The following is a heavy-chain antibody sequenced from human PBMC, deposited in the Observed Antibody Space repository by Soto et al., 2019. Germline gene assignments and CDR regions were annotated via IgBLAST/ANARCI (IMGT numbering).Heavy chain of an antibody. J-gene: IGHJ3*02. CDR3: ARGDYDYIWGSYRRSDAFDI. V-gene: IGHV4-39*07. D-gene: IGHD3-16*02. CDR2: IYYSGST. CDR1: GGSISSSSYY. Sequence: ETLSLTCTVSGGSISSSSYYWGWIRQPPGKGLEWIGSIYYSGSTYYNPSLKSRVTISVDTSKNQFSLKLSSVTAADTAVYYCARGDYDYIWGSYRRSDAFDIWGQGTMVTVSS.